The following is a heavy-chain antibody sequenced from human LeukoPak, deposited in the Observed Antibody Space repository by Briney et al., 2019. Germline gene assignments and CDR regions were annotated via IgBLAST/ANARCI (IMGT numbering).Heavy chain of an antibody. J-gene: IGHJ4*02. CDR1: GFSFSSYA. V-gene: IGHV3-33*01. CDR2: LSYDGSDK. CDR3: ARGDFDY. Sequence: GGSLRLSCAASGFSFSSYAMHWVRQAPGKGLEWVAVLSYDGSDKYHVDSVKGRFTISRDNSKNTVFLQMNSLRAEDTAVYYCARGDFDYWGQGTLVTVSS.